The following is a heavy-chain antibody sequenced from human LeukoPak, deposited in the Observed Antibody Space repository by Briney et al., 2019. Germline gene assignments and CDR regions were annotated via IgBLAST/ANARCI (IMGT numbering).Heavy chain of an antibody. V-gene: IGHV4-59*11. J-gene: IGHJ6*04. CDR3: ARDFYCSSTSCSDV. CDR2: IYYSGGT. CDR1: GGSISSHY. Sequence: PSETLSLTCTVSGGSISSHYWSWIRQPPGKGLEWIGYIYYSGGTNYNPSLKSRVTISVDTSKNQFSLKLSSVTAADTAVYYCARDFYCSSTSCSDVWGKGTTVTVSS. D-gene: IGHD2-2*01.